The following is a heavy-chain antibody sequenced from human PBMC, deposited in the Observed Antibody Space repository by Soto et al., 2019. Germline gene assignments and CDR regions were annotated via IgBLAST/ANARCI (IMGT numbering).Heavy chain of an antibody. CDR1: GDSVSSNSAA. V-gene: IGHV6-1*01. Sequence: SQTLSLTCAIFGDSVSSNSAAWNWIRQSPSRGLEWLGRTYYRSKWYNDYAVSVKSRITINPDTSKNQFSLQLNSVTPEDTAVYYCARDANITIFGVVDYYGMDVWGQGTTVTVSS. D-gene: IGHD3-3*01. CDR3: ARDANITIFGVVDYYGMDV. J-gene: IGHJ6*02. CDR2: TYYRSKWYN.